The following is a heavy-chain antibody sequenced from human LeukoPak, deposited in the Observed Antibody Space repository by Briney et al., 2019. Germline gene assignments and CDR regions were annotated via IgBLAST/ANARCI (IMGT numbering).Heavy chain of an antibody. Sequence: PSETLSLTCTVSGGSISAGDYYWSWIRQPPGKGLEWIGYIYYRGSTSYNPSLQSRVTISVDTSKSQFSLKLSSLSAADTAVYHCARTYYGDYGWFDPWGQGTLVTVSS. CDR3: ARTYYGDYGWFDP. CDR2: IYYRGST. J-gene: IGHJ5*02. D-gene: IGHD4-17*01. CDR1: GGSISAGDYY. V-gene: IGHV4-30-4*01.